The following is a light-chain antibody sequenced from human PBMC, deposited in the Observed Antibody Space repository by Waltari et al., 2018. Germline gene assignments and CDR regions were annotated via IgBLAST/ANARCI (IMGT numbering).Light chain of an antibody. CDR2: AAS. Sequence: EIVLTQPPGTLSLSPGERATLACRASQSVSVNYLAWYQQKPGQPPRLLIYAASRRATGIPDRFSGSGSGTDFTLTISRLEPEDFAVYYCQQYRNSLWTFGQGTKVEIK. V-gene: IGKV3-20*01. CDR1: QSVSVNY. CDR3: QQYRNSLWT. J-gene: IGKJ1*01.